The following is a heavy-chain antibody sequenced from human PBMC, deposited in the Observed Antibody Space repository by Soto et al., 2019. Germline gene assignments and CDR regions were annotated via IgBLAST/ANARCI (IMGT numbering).Heavy chain of an antibody. Sequence: SETLSLTRTIIGVYISSYYQSWIRQPPGKGLEWIGYIYYSGSTNYNPSLKSRVTISVDTSKNQFSLKLSSVTAADTAVYYCARVWGGAFDIWGQGTMVTVS. J-gene: IGHJ3*02. CDR2: IYYSGST. CDR3: ARVWGGAFDI. CDR1: GVYISSYY. D-gene: IGHD3-10*01. V-gene: IGHV4-59*01.